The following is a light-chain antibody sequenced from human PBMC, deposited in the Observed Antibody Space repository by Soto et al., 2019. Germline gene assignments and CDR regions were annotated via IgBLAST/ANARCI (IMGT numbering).Light chain of an antibody. Sequence: DIQMTQSPSSLSASIGDTITITCQASQNITNNLSWYQQKPGKAPKFLIYAASNLQSGVPSRFSGSGSGTDFTLTVNSLQPEDFATYYCQQGYTSAITFGQGTRLEI. J-gene: IGKJ5*01. CDR2: AAS. CDR3: QQGYTSAIT. CDR1: QNITNN. V-gene: IGKV1-39*01.